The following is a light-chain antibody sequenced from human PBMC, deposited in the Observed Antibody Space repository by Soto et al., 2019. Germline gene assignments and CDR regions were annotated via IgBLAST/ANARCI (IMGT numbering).Light chain of an antibody. CDR1: TSNIAGNT. V-gene: IGLV1-44*01. J-gene: IGLJ7*01. CDR2: IDD. CDR3: ATWDDSLNAAV. Sequence: QSALTQPPSLSGTPGQRVTITCSGSTSNIAGNTVHWYQHLPETAPKLLIYIDDKRPSGVPDRFSGSKSGTSASLAISGLQSEDEADYYCATWDDSLNAAVFGGGTQLTVL.